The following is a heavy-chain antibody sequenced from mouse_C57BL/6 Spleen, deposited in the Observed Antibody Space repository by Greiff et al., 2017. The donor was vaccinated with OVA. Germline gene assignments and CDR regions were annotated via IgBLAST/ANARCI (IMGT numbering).Heavy chain of an antibody. CDR3: ASYYGSSHPFAY. CDR1: GYTFTDYY. CDR2: IFPGSGST. D-gene: IGHD1-1*01. Sequence: QVQLKQSGPELVKPGASVKISCKASGYTFTDYYINWVKQRPGQGLEWIGWIFPGSGSTYYNEKFKGKATLTVDKSSSTAYMLLSSLTSEDSAVYFCASYYGSSHPFAYWGQGTLVTVSA. J-gene: IGHJ3*01. V-gene: IGHV1-75*01.